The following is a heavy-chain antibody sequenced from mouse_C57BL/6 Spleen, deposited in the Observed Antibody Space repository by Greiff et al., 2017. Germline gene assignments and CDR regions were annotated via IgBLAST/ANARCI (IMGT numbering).Heavy chain of an antibody. V-gene: IGHV1-74*01. CDR2: IHPSDSDT. J-gene: IGHJ4*01. CDR3: ATFDGYYLAMDY. Sequence: QVHVKQPGAELVKPGASVKVSCKASGYTFTSYWMHWVKQRPGQGLEWIGRIHPSDSDTNYNQKFKGKATLTVDKSSSTAYMQLSSLTSEDSAVYYCATFDGYYLAMDYWGQGTSVTVSS. CDR1: GYTFTSYW. D-gene: IGHD2-3*01.